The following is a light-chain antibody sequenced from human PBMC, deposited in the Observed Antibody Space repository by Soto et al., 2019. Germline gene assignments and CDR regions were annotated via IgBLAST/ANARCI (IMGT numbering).Light chain of an antibody. V-gene: IGKV1-33*01. CDR2: GAS. J-gene: IGKJ3*01. Sequence: DIQMTQSPSSLSASVGARVSITCQASQDIRTSLSWFQQKAGRAPKLLIYGASNLETGVPSRFRGSGSGRDFTFTISSLQPEDIATYYCQHDDNLPPFTFGPGTKVDIK. CDR3: QHDDNLPPFT. CDR1: QDIRTS.